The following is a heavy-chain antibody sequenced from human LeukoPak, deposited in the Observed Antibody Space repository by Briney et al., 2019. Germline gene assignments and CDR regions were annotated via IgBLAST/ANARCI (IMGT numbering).Heavy chain of an antibody. Sequence: ASVKVSCKASGGTFTSYGINWVRQAPGQGLEWMGGISTYDGNTNYAQKVQGRVTMTTDTSTSTAYMELRSLRSDDTAVYYCARVPVSYYYDTSGFGECDYWGQGTLVTVSS. CDR1: GGTFTSYG. J-gene: IGHJ4*02. CDR3: ARVPVSYYYDTSGFGECDY. CDR2: ISTYDGNT. V-gene: IGHV1-18*01. D-gene: IGHD3-22*01.